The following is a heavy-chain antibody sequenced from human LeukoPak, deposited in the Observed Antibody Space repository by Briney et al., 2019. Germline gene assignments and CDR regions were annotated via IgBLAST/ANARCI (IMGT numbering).Heavy chain of an antibody. V-gene: IGHV3-48*01. J-gene: IGHJ4*02. CDR1: GFIFSTYS. CDR3: ARDLYYDSSVGLGY. CDR2: LGPTSSTI. Sequence: GGSLRLSCAASGFIFSTYSMNWVRQAPGKGLERVSYLGPTSSTISYADSVRGRFTISRDNSKNTLYLQMNSLRAEDTAVYYCARDLYYDSSVGLGYWGQGTLVTVSS. D-gene: IGHD3-22*01.